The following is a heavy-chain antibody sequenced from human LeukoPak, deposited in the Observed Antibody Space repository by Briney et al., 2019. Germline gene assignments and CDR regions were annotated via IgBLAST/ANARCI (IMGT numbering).Heavy chain of an antibody. Sequence: PGGSLRLSCAVSGFTFSDYYMDWVRQAPGKGLEWVGRIRNKANSYTTEYAASVKGRFTISRDDSKNSLYLQMNSLKAEDTATYYCARGVLWSGYFYFDYWGQGTLGIVSS. J-gene: IGHJ4*02. CDR3: ARGVLWSGYFYFDY. V-gene: IGHV3-72*01. D-gene: IGHD3-3*01. CDR2: IRNKANSYTT. CDR1: GFTFSDYY.